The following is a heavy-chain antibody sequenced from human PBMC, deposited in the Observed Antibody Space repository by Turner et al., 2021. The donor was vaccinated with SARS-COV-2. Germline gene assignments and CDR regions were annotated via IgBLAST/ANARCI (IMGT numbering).Heavy chain of an antibody. J-gene: IGHJ6*02. D-gene: IGHD1-1*01. Sequence: QLQLQASGPGVVTPSETLSITCTVSGCFISSSSYYWGRIRQPPGKGLGWIGSIDYSGATYYNPSIKNRVSISVDTSKKQFSLKLSSVTAADTAVYYCAGEKLRIGTYDNDGMDVWGQGTTVTVSS. V-gene: IGHV4-39*01. CDR3: AGEKLRIGTYDNDGMDV. CDR1: GCFISSSSYY. CDR2: IDYSGAT.